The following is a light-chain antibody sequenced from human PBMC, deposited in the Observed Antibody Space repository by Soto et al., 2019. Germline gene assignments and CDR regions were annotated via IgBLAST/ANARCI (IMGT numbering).Light chain of an antibody. CDR2: KAS. CDR1: QSVGTS. V-gene: IGKV1-5*03. Sequence: DIQMTQSPSTLSASVGDRVTITCRASQSVGTSLAWYQQKPGKAPKLLIYKASSLESGVPSRFSGSGSGTEFTLTISSLQPDDFATFYCLQYGNYRTFGQGTKVEI. CDR3: LQYGNYRT. J-gene: IGKJ1*01.